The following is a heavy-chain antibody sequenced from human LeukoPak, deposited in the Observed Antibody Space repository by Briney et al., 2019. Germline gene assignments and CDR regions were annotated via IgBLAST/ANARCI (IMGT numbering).Heavy chain of an antibody. Sequence: SVKVSCKASGGTFSSYAISWVRQAPGQGLEWMGRIIPILGIANYAQKFQGRVTITADKSTSTAYMELSSLRSEDTAVYYCARGGYDSSADYYYGMDVWGQGTTVTVSS. D-gene: IGHD5-12*01. CDR2: IIPILGIA. CDR3: ARGGYDSSADYYYGMDV. CDR1: GGTFSSYA. J-gene: IGHJ6*02. V-gene: IGHV1-69*04.